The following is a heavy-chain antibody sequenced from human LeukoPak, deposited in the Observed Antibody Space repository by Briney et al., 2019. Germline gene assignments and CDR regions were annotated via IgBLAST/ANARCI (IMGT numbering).Heavy chain of an antibody. V-gene: IGHV1-8*03. CDR1: GYTFTSYD. CDR3: ARVGYYDFWSGFRDPYYYYMDV. CDR2: MNPNSGST. J-gene: IGHJ6*03. D-gene: IGHD3-3*01. Sequence: ASVKVSCKASGYTFTSYDINWVRQATGQGLEWMGWMNPNSGSTGYAQKFQGRVTITRNTSISTAYMELSSLRSEDTAVYYCARVGYYDFWSGFRDPYYYYMDVWGKGTTVTVSS.